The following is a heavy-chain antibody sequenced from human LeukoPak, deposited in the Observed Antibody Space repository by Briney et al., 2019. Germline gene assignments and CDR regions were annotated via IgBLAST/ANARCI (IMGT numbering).Heavy chain of an antibody. CDR1: GYTFTSYG. CDR2: ISAYNGNT. CDR3: ARAYYDTLTPVIFDY. V-gene: IGHV1-18*04. J-gene: IGHJ4*02. Sequence: ASVKVSCKASGYTFTSYGISWVRQAPGQGLEWMGWISAYNGNTNYAQKLQGRVTMTTDTSTSTAYMELRSLRSDDTAVYYCARAYYDTLTPVIFDYWGQGTLVTVSS. D-gene: IGHD3-9*01.